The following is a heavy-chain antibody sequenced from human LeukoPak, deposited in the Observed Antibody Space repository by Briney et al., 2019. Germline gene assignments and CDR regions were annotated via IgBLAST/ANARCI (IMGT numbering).Heavy chain of an antibody. CDR2: IKRDGSDK. V-gene: IGHV3-7*01. Sequence: GGCLSLSCAASVFTFSDYWMSCVRQAPGKGLEWVANIKRDGSDKNYVDSVKDRFTISRDNAENSLFLQMNSLIAEDTAIYYCAREGGRDAYNYFDDSGQATLVPVTS. D-gene: IGHD5-24*01. CDR3: AREGGRDAYNYFDD. CDR1: VFTFSDYW. J-gene: IGHJ4*02.